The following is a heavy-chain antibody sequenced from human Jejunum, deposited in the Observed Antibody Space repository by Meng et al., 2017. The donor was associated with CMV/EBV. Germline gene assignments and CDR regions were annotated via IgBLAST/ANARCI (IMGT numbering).Heavy chain of an antibody. V-gene: IGHV3-7*01. Sequence: SGSTFSNYWMNWVRQAPGKGLEWVANIKEDVSERNYVDSVKGRFTISRDNAKNSMYLQMDSLRVEDTAVYYCARQKCGGDCDMDVWGQGTTVTVSS. J-gene: IGHJ6*01. CDR2: IKEDVSER. CDR1: GSTFSNYW. D-gene: IGHD2-21*01. CDR3: ARQKCGGDCDMDV.